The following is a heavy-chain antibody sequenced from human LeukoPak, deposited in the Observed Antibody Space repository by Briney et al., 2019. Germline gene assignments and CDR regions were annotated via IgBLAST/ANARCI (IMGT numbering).Heavy chain of an antibody. CDR2: INPNSGGT. V-gene: IGHV1-2*02. J-gene: IGHJ4*02. CDR1: GYTFTDYY. CDR3: ARGGFCGSTSCYLFDY. D-gene: IGHD2-2*01. Sequence: ASVKVSFKASGYTFTDYYMHWVRQAPGQGPEWMGWINPNSGGTDYAQKFQGRVTMTRDTSISTAYMELSRLRSDDTAVYYCARGGFCGSTSCYLFDYWGQGTLVTVSS.